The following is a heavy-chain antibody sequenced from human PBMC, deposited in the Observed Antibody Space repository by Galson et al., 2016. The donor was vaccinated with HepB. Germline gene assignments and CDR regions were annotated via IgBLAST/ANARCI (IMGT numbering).Heavy chain of an antibody. V-gene: IGHV3-7*05. D-gene: IGHD2-2*01. Sequence: SLRLSCAASGFTFSTYYMTWVRQPPGKGMEWVAGIKQDGSEKYYVDSVKGRFTSSRDNAKNSLYVQMDSLRAEDTAVYFCARERFCSSATCYVGDAFHIGGQGTMITVAS. CDR2: IKQDGSEK. CDR3: ARERFCSSATCYVGDAFHI. CDR1: GFTFSTYY. J-gene: IGHJ3*02.